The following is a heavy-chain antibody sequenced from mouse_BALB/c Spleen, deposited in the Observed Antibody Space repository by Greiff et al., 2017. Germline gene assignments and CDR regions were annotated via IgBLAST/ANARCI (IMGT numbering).Heavy chain of an antibody. J-gene: IGHJ2*01. CDR2: INPSTGYT. D-gene: IGHD1-1*01. V-gene: IGHV1-7*01. Sequence: QVQLKQSGAELAKPGASVKMSCKASGYTFTSYWMHWVKQRPGQGLEWIGYINPSTGYTEYNQKFKDKATLTADKSSSTAYMQLSSLTSEDSAVYYCAIDYYGSSSNYWGQGTTLTVSS. CDR3: AIDYYGSSSNY. CDR1: GYTFTSYW.